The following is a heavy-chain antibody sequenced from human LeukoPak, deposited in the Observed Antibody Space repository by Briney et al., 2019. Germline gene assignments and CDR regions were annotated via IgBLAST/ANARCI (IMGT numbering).Heavy chain of an antibody. V-gene: IGHV3-23*01. J-gene: IGHJ5*02. CDR3: ARVAGWHWFDP. Sequence: GGSLTRSCAASGFTFSSYGMSWVGKAPGRGRVGVSSIKPSGDNTHYGDSATGRFTISRDNSKNTVYLQMNNMRVDDTAVYYCARVAGWHWFDPWGQGTLVTVSS. CDR2: IKPSGDNT. D-gene: IGHD6-19*01. CDR1: GFTFSSYG.